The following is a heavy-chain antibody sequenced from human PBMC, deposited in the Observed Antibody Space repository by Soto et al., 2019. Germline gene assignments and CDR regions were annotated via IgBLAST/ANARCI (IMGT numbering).Heavy chain of an antibody. Sequence: EVQLVESGGGLVQPGGSLRLSCAASGFTFSNNWMHWVRQAPGKGLVWVSRIHRDGSTTSYADSVKGRFTISRDNAKNTLYLQMNSLRAEDTALYYCARAQASYGMDDVFDIWGQGTIVTVSS. CDR3: ARAQASYGMDDVFDI. CDR1: GFTFSNNW. D-gene: IGHD4-17*01. CDR2: IHRDGSTT. J-gene: IGHJ3*02. V-gene: IGHV3-74*01.